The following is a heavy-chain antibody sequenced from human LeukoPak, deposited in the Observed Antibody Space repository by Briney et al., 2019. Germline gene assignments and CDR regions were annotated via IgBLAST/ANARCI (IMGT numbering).Heavy chain of an antibody. CDR1: GYTLTELS. Sequence: ASVTVSCKVSGYTLTELSMHWVRQAPGKGLEWMGGFDPEDGETIYAQKFQGRVTMTEDTSTDTAYMELSSLRSEDTAVYYCATASVRYGGDYFDYWGQGTLVTVSS. CDR3: ATASVRYGGDYFDY. CDR2: FDPEDGET. V-gene: IGHV1-24*01. J-gene: IGHJ4*02. D-gene: IGHD3-10*01.